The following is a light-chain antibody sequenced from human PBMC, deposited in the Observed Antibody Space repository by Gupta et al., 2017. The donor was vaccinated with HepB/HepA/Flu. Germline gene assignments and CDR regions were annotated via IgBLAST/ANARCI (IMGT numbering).Light chain of an antibody. CDR1: SSDVGSYNR. J-gene: IGLJ2*01. V-gene: IGLV2-23*02. CDR3: CSYATGGTLV. Sequence: QSALTQAASVSGSPGQSIPMSCPATSSDVGSYNRVSWYQQHPGKAPKLIIYGVTQRPSGISYRFSGSKSGNTASLTISGLQAEDEADYYCCSYATGGTLVFGGGTKLTVL. CDR2: GVT.